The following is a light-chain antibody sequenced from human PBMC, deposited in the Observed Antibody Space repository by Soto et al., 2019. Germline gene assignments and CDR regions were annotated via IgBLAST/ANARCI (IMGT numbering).Light chain of an antibody. CDR1: ETMSITY. CDR2: GGS. J-gene: IGKJ1*01. V-gene: IGKV3-20*01. Sequence: EIVLTQSPDALSLSPGEGASLYCRAGETMSITYLAWYQQKPGQPPRLLIYGGSSRAAAIPDRFSGSVSGTDFHGTISRREPEDFEVYYWQQYGSSRTLGQGTKVEV. CDR3: QQYGSSRT.